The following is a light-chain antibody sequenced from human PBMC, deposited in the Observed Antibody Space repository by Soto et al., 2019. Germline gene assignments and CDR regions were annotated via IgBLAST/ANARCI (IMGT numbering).Light chain of an antibody. Sequence: DIQMTQSPSSLSASVGDRVTITCRASRDITDYLAWYQQKPGQVPKLLIYAASTLQAGVPSRFTASGAGTDFTLTITGLQPEDFATYYCQNYNSAPWTFGQGTKVEF. CDR2: AAS. J-gene: IGKJ1*01. CDR3: QNYNSAPWT. CDR1: RDITDY. V-gene: IGKV1-27*01.